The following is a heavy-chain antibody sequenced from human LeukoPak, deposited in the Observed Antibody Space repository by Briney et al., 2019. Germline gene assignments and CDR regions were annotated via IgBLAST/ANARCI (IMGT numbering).Heavy chain of an antibody. D-gene: IGHD6-19*01. Sequence: GSLRLSCAASGFTFSSYSMNWVRRAPGKGLEWVSYISSSSSTIYYADSVKGRFTISRDNAKNSLYLQMNSLRAEDTAVYYCARVIAVAAQRMDVWGQGTTVTVSS. CDR2: ISSSSSTI. CDR3: ARVIAVAAQRMDV. J-gene: IGHJ6*02. V-gene: IGHV3-48*01. CDR1: GFTFSSYS.